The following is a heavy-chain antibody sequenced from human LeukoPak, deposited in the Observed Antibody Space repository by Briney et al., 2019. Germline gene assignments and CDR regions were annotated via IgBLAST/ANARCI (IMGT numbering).Heavy chain of an antibody. Sequence: ASVKVSCKASGYTFTSYYMHWVRQAPGQGLEWMGTINPSGGSTSHAQKFQGRVTMTRDTSTSTVYMELSSLRSEDTAVYYCARDLGIQLWFKGSAFDIWGQGTMVTVSS. CDR3: ARDLGIQLWFKGSAFDI. V-gene: IGHV1-46*01. CDR2: INPSGGST. D-gene: IGHD5-18*01. J-gene: IGHJ3*02. CDR1: GYTFTSYY.